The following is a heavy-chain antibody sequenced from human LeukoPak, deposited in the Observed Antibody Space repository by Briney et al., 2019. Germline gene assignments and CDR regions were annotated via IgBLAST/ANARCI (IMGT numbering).Heavy chain of an antibody. CDR3: ARDHFYDSSGYQTPDY. V-gene: IGHV3-30*01. CDR2: ISYDGSNK. Sequence: GGSLRLSCAASGFTFSSYAMHWVRQAPGKGLAWVAVISYDGSNKYYADSVKGRFTISRDNSKNTLYLQMNSLRAEDTAVYYCARDHFYDSSGYQTPDYWGQGTLVTVSS. CDR1: GFTFSSYA. J-gene: IGHJ4*02. D-gene: IGHD3-22*01.